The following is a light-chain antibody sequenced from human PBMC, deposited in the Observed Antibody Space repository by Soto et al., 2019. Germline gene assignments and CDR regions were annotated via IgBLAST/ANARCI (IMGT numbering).Light chain of an antibody. CDR1: QSMSSW. Sequence: DSRMAESPYPLAASVGDRVPITCRPRQSMSSWLAWYQQKRGKAPEFLMYAASPLQSRVTTRFSGSGSGADFTLTISSLQPEDGATYYCQQNAITPITFGDGTKLEI. J-gene: IGKJ5*01. CDR2: AAS. V-gene: IGKV1-5*01. CDR3: QQNAITPIT.